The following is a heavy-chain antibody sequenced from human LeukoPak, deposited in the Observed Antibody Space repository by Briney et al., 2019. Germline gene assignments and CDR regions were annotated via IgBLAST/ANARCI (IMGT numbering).Heavy chain of an antibody. V-gene: IGHV1-8*02. D-gene: IGHD4-17*01. Sequence: GASVKVSCKASGGTFSSYAINWVRQATGQGLEWMGWMNPNSGNTGYAQKFQGRVTMTRNTSISTAYMELSSLRSEDTAVYYCARTDDYGDYSMADWGQGTLVTVSS. CDR2: MNPNSGNT. CDR3: ARTDDYGDYSMAD. J-gene: IGHJ4*02. CDR1: GGTFSSYA.